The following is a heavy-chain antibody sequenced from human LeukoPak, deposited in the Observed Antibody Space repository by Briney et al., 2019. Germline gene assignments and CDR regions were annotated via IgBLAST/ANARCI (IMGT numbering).Heavy chain of an antibody. D-gene: IGHD1-1*01. CDR1: GYTFTSYA. J-gene: IGHJ4*02. CDR3: ARGLERRPPYDY. V-gene: IGHV1-3*01. Sequence: ASVKVSCKASGYTFTSYAMHWVRQAPGQRLEWMGWINAGNGNTKYSQKFQGRVTITRDTSASTAYMELSSPRSEDTAVYYCARGLERRPPYDYWGQGTLVTVSS. CDR2: INAGNGNT.